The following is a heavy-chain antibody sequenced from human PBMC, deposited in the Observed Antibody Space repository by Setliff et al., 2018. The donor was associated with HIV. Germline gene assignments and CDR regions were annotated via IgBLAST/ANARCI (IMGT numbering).Heavy chain of an antibody. CDR3: AGDRSSGWSNDWFDT. Sequence: PSETLSLTCTVSGGSISSYYWSWIRQPPGKGLEWIGGINHSGNMNYNPSLKSRVTISVDTSKNQFSLTVTTVTAADTALYYCAGDRSSGWSNDWFDTWGQGILVTVSS. CDR2: INHSGNM. J-gene: IGHJ5*02. D-gene: IGHD6-19*01. V-gene: IGHV4-34*01. CDR1: GGSISSYY.